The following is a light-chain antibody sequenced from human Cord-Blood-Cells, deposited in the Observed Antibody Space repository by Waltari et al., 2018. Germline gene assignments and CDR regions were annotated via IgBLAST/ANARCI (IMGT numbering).Light chain of an antibody. CDR3: SSYTSSSTLV. Sequence: QSALAQPASVSGSPGQSITISCTGTSSDVGGYNYVSWYQQHPGKAPKLMIYDVSNRPSGVSNRFSGSKSVNTASLTISGLQAEDKADYYCSSYTSSSTLVFGGGTKLTVL. V-gene: IGLV2-14*03. CDR2: DVS. J-gene: IGLJ3*02. CDR1: SSDVGGYNY.